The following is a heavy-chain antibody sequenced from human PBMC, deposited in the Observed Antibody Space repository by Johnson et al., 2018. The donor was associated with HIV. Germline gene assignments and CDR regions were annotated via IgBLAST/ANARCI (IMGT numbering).Heavy chain of an antibody. CDR1: GFTFRSYG. D-gene: IGHD4-23*01. CDR2: IYYDGGNK. V-gene: IGHV3-33*03. Sequence: VQLVESGGGVVQPGTSLRLSCAASGFTFRSYGMHWVRQAPGKGLEWVAFIYYDGGNKYYADSLNGRFTISRDNSKNTLYLQMNSLTAGDTATYYCAKVGATVITPRGEAFDIWGQGAMVIVSS. CDR3: AKVGATVITPRGEAFDI. J-gene: IGHJ3*02.